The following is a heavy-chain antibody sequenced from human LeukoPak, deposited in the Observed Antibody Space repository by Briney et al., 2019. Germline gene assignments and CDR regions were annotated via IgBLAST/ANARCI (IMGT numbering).Heavy chain of an antibody. V-gene: IGHV3-30*01. CDR2: ISYDGSNK. D-gene: IGHD1-7*01. J-gene: IGHJ6*03. CDR3: AREGTGTTLDYYYYMDV. CDR1: GFTFSSYA. Sequence: PGRSLRLSCAASGFTFSSYAMHWVRQAPGKGLEWVAVISYDGSNKYYADSVKGRFTISRDNSKNTLYLQMNSLRAEDTAVYYCAREGTGTTLDYYYYMDVWGKGTTVTVSS.